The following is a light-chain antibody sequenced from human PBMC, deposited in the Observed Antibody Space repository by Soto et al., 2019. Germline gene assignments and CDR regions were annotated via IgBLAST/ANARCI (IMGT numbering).Light chain of an antibody. CDR2: DVS. J-gene: IGLJ3*02. CDR1: SSDVGGYHY. Sequence: QSALTQPASVSGSPGHSITISCTGTSSDVGGYHYVSWYQQHPGKAPKLMIYDVSSRPSGVSDRFSGSKSGNTASLTISGLQPEDEADYYCGSYTGSTTLGVFGGGTKLTVL. CDR3: GSYTGSTTLGV. V-gene: IGLV2-14*03.